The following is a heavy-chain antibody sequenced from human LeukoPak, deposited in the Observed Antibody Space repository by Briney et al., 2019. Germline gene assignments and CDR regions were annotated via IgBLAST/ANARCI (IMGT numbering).Heavy chain of an antibody. CDR1: GFTFSSYG. Sequence: GGSLRLSCAASGFTFSSYGMHWVRQAPGKGLEWVAFIRYDGSNKYYADSVKGRFTISRDNSKNTLYLQMNSLRAEDTAVYYCAKDHSSSWYGFDYWGQGTLVTVSS. CDR3: AKDHSSSWYGFDY. D-gene: IGHD6-13*01. CDR2: IRYDGSNK. J-gene: IGHJ4*02. V-gene: IGHV3-30*02.